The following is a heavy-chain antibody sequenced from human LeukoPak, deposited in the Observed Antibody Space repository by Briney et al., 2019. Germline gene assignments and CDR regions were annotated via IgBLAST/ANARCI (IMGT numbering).Heavy chain of an antibody. Sequence: ASVKVSCKASGYSFTSYYVHWVRQAPGQGLEWMGIINPSGGSTTYAQKFQGRVTMTRDTSISTAYMELSRLRSDDTAVYYCARGTYCTNGVCYWDDAFDIWGQGTMVTVSS. CDR1: GYSFTSYY. CDR3: ARGTYCTNGVCYWDDAFDI. J-gene: IGHJ3*02. D-gene: IGHD2-8*01. CDR2: INPSGGST. V-gene: IGHV1-46*01.